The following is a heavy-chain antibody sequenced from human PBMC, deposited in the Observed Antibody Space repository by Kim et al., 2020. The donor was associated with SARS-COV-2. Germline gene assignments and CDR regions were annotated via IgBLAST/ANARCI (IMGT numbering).Heavy chain of an antibody. Sequence: GESLKISCKGSGYSFTSYWIGWVRQMPGKGLEWMGIIYPGDSDTRYSPSFQGQVTISADKSISTAYLQWSSLKASDTAMYYCARHLSYGRITFGGVIVPDYWGQGTMITVSA. J-gene: IGHJ4*02. D-gene: IGHD3-16*02. CDR3: ARHLSYGRITFGGVIVPDY. CDR2: IYPGDSDT. CDR1: GYSFTSYW. V-gene: IGHV5-51*01.